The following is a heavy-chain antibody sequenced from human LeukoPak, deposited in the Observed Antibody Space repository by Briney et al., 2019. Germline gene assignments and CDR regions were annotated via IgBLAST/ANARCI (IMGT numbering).Heavy chain of an antibody. CDR1: GFTFDDYA. Sequence: GGSLRLSCAPSGFTFDDYAMHWGRHARGKGLGWVFLNSWDGINTYYADSVKGRFTISRDNIKNTLYPTLNTLSAEATALYYCTKVKRAVDCTTTSCPYFDYWGQETLVTVSS. V-gene: IGHV3-43D*03. J-gene: IGHJ4*02. D-gene: IGHD2-2*01. CDR2: NSWDGINT. CDR3: TKVKRAVDCTTTSCPYFDY.